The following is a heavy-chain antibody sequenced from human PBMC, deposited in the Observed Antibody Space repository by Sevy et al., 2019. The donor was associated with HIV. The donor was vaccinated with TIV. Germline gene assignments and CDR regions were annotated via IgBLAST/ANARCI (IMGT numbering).Heavy chain of an antibody. Sequence: GGSLRLSCAASGFTVSSNYMSWVRQAPGKGLEWVSVIYSGGSTYYADSVKARFTISRDNSKNTLYLQMNSLRAEDTAVYYCARELYGSGSFDYWGQGTLVTVSS. J-gene: IGHJ4*02. CDR2: IYSGGST. V-gene: IGHV3-53*01. CDR3: ARELYGSGSFDY. CDR1: GFTVSSNY. D-gene: IGHD3-10*01.